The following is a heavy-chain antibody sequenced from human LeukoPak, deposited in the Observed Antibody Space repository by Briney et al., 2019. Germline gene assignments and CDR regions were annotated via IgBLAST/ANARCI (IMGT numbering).Heavy chain of an antibody. CDR1: GFTFDDYA. D-gene: IGHD6-19*01. CDR3: ATSYSCGWYFFDY. V-gene: IGHV3-9*01. Sequence: GRSLRLSCAASGFTFDDYAMHWVRQAPGKGLEWVSGISWNSGSIGYADSVKGRFTISRDNAKNSLYLQMNSLRAEDTALYYCATSYSCGWYFFDYWGQGTLVTVSS. CDR2: ISWNSGSI. J-gene: IGHJ4*02.